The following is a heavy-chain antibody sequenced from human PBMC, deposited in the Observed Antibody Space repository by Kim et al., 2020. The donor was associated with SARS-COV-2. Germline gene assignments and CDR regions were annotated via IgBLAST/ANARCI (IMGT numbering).Heavy chain of an antibody. D-gene: IGHD3-3*01. Sequence: SETLSLTCTVSGGSISSYYWSWIRQPPGKGLEWIGYILYSGNTNYNPSLKSRVTISVDTSKNQFSLKLSSVTAADTAVYYCARVRFYDFWSGSHTPYYFDYWGQGTLVTVSS. CDR1: GGSISSYY. V-gene: IGHV4-59*01. CDR2: ILYSGNT. CDR3: ARVRFYDFWSGSHTPYYFDY. J-gene: IGHJ4*02.